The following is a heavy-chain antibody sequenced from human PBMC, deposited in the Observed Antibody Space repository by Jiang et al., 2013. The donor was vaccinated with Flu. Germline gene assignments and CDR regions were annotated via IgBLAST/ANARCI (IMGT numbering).Heavy chain of an antibody. J-gene: IGHJ4*02. V-gene: IGHV3-23*01. Sequence: AISGSADGTNYADSARGRFTVSRDNSKNTVSLQMNSLRAEDTAVYYCARGLGLGAYDFWARGTLVTVSS. CDR3: ARGLGLGAYDF. CDR2: ISGSADGT. D-gene: IGHD1-26*01.